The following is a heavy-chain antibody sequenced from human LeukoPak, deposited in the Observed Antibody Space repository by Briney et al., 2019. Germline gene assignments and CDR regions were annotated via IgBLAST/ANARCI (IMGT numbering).Heavy chain of an antibody. CDR3: ARGVAATYVDY. CDR1: GFTFSSYS. V-gene: IGHV3-21*01. CDR2: ISSSSSYI. Sequence: GGSLRLSCAASGFTFSSYSMNWVRQAPGKGLEWVSSISSSSSYIYYADSVKGRFTICRDNAKNSLYLQMNSLRAEDTAVYYCARGVAATYVDYWGQGTLVTVSS. D-gene: IGHD2-15*01. J-gene: IGHJ4*02.